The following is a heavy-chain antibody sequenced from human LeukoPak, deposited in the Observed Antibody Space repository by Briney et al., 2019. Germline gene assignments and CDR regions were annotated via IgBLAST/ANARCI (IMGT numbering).Heavy chain of an antibody. V-gene: IGHV3-21*01. D-gene: IGHD3-10*01. CDR3: ARDGSGTVDVFDI. CDR1: GFTFSSYS. J-gene: IGHJ3*02. Sequence: GSLRLSCAASGFTFSSYSMNWVRQAPGKGLEWVSSISSSSSYIYYADSVKGRFTTSRDNAKNSLYLQMNSLRAEDTAVYYCARDGSGTVDVFDIWGQGTMVTVSS. CDR2: ISSSSSYI.